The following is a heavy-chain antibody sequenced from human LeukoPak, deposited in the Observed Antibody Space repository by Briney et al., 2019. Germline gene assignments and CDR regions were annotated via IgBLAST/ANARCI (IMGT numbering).Heavy chain of an antibody. V-gene: IGHV4-39*07. CDR2: IYYSGST. Sequence: PSETLSLTCTVSGGSISSSSYYWGWIRQPPGKGLEWIGSIYYSGSTYYNPSLKSRVTISVDTSKNQFSLKLSSVTAADTAVYYCARGAIVATGNDWFDPWGQGTLVTVSS. CDR3: ARGAIVATGNDWFDP. CDR1: GGSISSSSYY. D-gene: IGHD5-12*01. J-gene: IGHJ5*02.